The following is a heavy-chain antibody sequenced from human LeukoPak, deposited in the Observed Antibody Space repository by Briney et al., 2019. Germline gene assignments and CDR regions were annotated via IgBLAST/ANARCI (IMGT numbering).Heavy chain of an antibody. D-gene: IGHD3-9*01. CDR1: GFTFSSYA. CDR3: VISNYYDILTGQDAFVI. CDR2: ISSNGGST. Sequence: GGSLRLSCSASGFTFSSYAMHWVRQAPGKGLEYVSAISSNGGSTYYADSVKGRFTISRDNSKNTLYLQMSSLRAEDTAVYYCVISNYYDILTGQDAFVIWGQGTMVTVSS. J-gene: IGHJ3*02. V-gene: IGHV3-64D*06.